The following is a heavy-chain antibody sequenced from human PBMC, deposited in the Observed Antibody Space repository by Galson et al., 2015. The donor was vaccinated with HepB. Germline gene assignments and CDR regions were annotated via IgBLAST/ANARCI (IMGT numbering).Heavy chain of an antibody. CDR2: ISSSGSTI. D-gene: IGHD5-18*01. Sequence: SLRLSCAASGFTFSDYYMSWIRQAPGKGLEWVSYISSSGSTIYYADSVKGRFTISRDNSKKTLYLQMNSLRAEDTAVYYCARGPPGIYSYGTTFDYWGQGTLVTVSS. CDR3: ARGPPGIYSYGTTFDY. CDR1: GFTFSDYY. J-gene: IGHJ4*02. V-gene: IGHV3-11*04.